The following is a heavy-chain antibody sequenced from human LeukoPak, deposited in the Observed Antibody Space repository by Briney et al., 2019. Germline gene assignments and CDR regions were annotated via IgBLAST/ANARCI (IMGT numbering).Heavy chain of an antibody. V-gene: IGHV3-74*01. D-gene: IGHD3-22*01. CDR1: GFTFSRYW. Sequence: PGGSLRLSCAASGFTFSRYWMHWVRQAPGKGLVWVSRINGDGSRATYADSVTGRFTISRDNAKNSLYLQMNSLRAEDTAVYYCARGFYGDIVVVIMNYWGQGTLVTVSS. J-gene: IGHJ4*02. CDR2: INGDGSRA. CDR3: ARGFYGDIVVVIMNY.